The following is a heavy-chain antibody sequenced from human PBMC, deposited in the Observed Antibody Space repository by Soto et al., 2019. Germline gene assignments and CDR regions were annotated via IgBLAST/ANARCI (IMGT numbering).Heavy chain of an antibody. J-gene: IGHJ6*02. CDR3: SKLGASSTSWLDV. Sequence: PGGSLRLSCAASGFSVSDNYMSWVRQAPGKGLEWVSVVTGNGGSTYYADSVKGRFTISRDNSKNTLYLQMDSLRAEDTAIYYCSKLGASSTSWLDVWGQGTTVTVSS. D-gene: IGHD2-2*01. CDR1: GFSVSDNY. V-gene: IGHV3-23*01. CDR2: VTGNGGST.